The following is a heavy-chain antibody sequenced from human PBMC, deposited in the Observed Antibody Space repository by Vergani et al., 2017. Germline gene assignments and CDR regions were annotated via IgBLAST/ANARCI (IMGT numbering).Heavy chain of an antibody. Sequence: QVQLQESGPGLVKPSQTLSLTCTVSGGSISSGDYYWSWIRQPPGKGLEWIGYIYYSGSTYYNPSLKSRVTISVDTSKNQFSLKLSSVTAADTAVYYCDRVVSSGRNYYYYYYMDVWGKGTTVTVSS. D-gene: IGHD3-22*01. CDR2: IYYSGST. J-gene: IGHJ6*03. CDR1: GGSISSGDYY. CDR3: DRVVSSGRNYYYYYYMDV. V-gene: IGHV4-30-4*01.